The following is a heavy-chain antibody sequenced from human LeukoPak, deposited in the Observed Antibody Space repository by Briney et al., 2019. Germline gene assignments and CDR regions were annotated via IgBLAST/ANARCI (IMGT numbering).Heavy chain of an antibody. J-gene: IGHJ4*02. V-gene: IGHV1-58*02. CDR3: ARVPIPYYYGSGSYYHFDY. D-gene: IGHD3-10*01. Sequence: GASVKVSCKASGFTFTSSAMQWVRQARGQRLEWIGWIVVGSGNTNYAQKFQGRVTMTRNTSISTAYMELSSLRSEDTAVYYCARVPIPYYYGSGSYYHFDYWGQGTLVTVSS. CDR1: GFTFTSSA. CDR2: IVVGSGNT.